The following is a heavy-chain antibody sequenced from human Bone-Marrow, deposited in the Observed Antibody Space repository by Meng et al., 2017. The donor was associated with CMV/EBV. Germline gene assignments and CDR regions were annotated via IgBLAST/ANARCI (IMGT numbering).Heavy chain of an antibody. CDR3: ARGLVVVPAAIPWWFDP. D-gene: IGHD2-2*02. CDR2: INPSGGST. Sequence: ASVKVSCKASGYTFTSYYMHWVRQAPGQGLEWMGIINPSGGSTSYAQKFQGRVTMTRDTSTSTVYMELSSLRSEDTAVYYCARGLVVVPAAIPWWFDPWGQGTLVTVS. J-gene: IGHJ5*02. V-gene: IGHV1-46*01. CDR1: GYTFTSYY.